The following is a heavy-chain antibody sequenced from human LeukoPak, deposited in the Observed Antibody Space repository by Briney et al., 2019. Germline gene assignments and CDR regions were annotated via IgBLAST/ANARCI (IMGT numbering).Heavy chain of an antibody. CDR3: ARGYCSGGSCSRSPDY. V-gene: IGHV3-7*04. D-gene: IGHD2-15*01. Sequence: GGSLRLSCAASGFTFSSYNMNWVRQAPGKGLEWVANIKEDGSEKSYVDSVKGRFTISRDNAKNSVYLQMNSLRAEDTAVYYCARGYCSGGSCSRSPDYWGQGTLVSVSS. CDR1: GFTFSSYN. J-gene: IGHJ4*02. CDR2: IKEDGSEK.